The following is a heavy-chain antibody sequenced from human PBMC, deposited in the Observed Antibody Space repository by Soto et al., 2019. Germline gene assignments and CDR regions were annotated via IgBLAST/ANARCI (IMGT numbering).Heavy chain of an antibody. CDR3: ASSIAVAGTTYYYYYGMDV. Sequence: ASVTVSCKASGYTFTSYAMHWVRQAPGQRLEWMGWINAGNGNTKYSQKFQGRVTITRDTSASTAYMELSSLRSEDTAVYYCASSIAVAGTTYYYYYGMDVWGQGTTVTVSS. V-gene: IGHV1-3*01. CDR2: INAGNGNT. D-gene: IGHD6-19*01. CDR1: GYTFTSYA. J-gene: IGHJ6*02.